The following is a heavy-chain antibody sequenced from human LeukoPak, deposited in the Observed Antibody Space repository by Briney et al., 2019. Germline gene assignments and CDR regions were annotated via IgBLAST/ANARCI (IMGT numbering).Heavy chain of an antibody. V-gene: IGHV1-58*01. D-gene: IGHD2-2*01. J-gene: IGHJ3*02. Sequence: SVKVSCTASGFTFTSSAVQWVRQARGQRLEWIGWIVVGSGNTNYAQKFQERVTITRDMSTSTAYMELSSLRSEDTAVYYCAAFSSPGINDAFDIWGQGTMVTVSS. CDR2: IVVGSGNT. CDR1: GFTFTSSA. CDR3: AAFSSPGINDAFDI.